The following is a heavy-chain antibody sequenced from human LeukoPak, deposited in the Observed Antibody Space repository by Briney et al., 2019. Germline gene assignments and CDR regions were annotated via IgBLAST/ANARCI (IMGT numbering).Heavy chain of an antibody. CDR1: GYTFTGHY. CDR3: ARDFLREVVVITGNWFDP. J-gene: IGHJ5*02. CDR2: INPNSGGT. Sequence: ASVKVSCKASGYTFTGHYMHWVRQAPGQGLEWMRWINPNSGGTNYAQKFQGRVTMTRDTSISTAYMELSRLRSDDTAVYYCARDFLREVVVITGNWFDPWGQGTLVTVSS. D-gene: IGHD3-22*01. V-gene: IGHV1-2*02.